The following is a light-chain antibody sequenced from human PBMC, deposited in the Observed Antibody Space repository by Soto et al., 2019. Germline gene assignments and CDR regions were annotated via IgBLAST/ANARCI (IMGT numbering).Light chain of an antibody. J-gene: IGLJ1*01. CDR3: CSYSGSSTFYV. Sequence: QSVLTQPASVSGSPGQAITISCTGTSSDLGSYNLVSWYQQHPGKAPKLMIYEVSKRPSGVSNRFSGSKSGNTASLTISGLQAEDEADYYCCSYSGSSTFYVFGSGTKLTV. CDR1: SSDLGSYNL. V-gene: IGLV2-23*02. CDR2: EVS.